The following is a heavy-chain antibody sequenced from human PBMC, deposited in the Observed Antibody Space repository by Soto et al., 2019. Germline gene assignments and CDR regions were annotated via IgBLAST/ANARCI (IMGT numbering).Heavy chain of an antibody. J-gene: IGHJ6*01. CDR2: INHSGST. Sequence: SETLSLTCAVYGGSFSGYYWSWIRQPPGKGLEWIGEINHSGSTNYNPSLKSRVTISVDTSKNQFSLKLSSVTAADTAVYYCARGDYDILTGYLHLYYSYGMDVWGQGTTVTVSS. D-gene: IGHD3-9*01. CDR3: ARGDYDILTGYLHLYYSYGMDV. V-gene: IGHV4-34*01. CDR1: GGSFSGYY.